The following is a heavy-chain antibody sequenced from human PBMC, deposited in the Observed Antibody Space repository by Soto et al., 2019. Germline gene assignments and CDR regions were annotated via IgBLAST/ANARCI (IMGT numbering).Heavy chain of an antibody. D-gene: IGHD2-2*02. V-gene: IGHV1-18*01. CDR2: ISAYNGNT. Sequence: ASVKVSCKASCYTFTSYGISWVRQAPGQGREWMGWISAYNGNTNYAQKLQGRVTMTTDASTSTAYMELRSLRSDDTAVYYCARAGYCSSTSCYTGMIYYYYGMDVWGQGTTVTVSS. CDR1: CYTFTSYG. J-gene: IGHJ6*02. CDR3: ARAGYCSSTSCYTGMIYYYYGMDV.